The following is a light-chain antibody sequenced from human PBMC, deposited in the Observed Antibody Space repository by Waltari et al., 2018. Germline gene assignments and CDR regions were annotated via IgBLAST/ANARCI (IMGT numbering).Light chain of an antibody. CDR1: KLGDKD. CDR3: QAWDSGTVV. V-gene: IGLV3-1*01. CDR2: QNS. J-gene: IGLJ2*01. Sequence: SYELTQAPSVSVSPGQTASITCPGDKLGDKDLNWYQHQPGQSPVLVIYQNSKRRSGIPERFSGSISRKTATLTISAAQAMDEADYYCQAWDSGTVVFGGGTKLTVL.